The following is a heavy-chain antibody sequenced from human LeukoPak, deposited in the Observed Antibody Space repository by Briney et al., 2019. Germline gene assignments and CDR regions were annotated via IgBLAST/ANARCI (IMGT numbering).Heavy chain of an antibody. CDR1: GGSISSGGYY. Sequence: SQTLSLTCAVSGGSISSGGYYWSWIRQPPGKGLEWIGYIYHSGSTYYNPSLKSRVTISVDRSKNQFSLKLSSVTAADTAVYYCARSYDSSGYPFDYWGQGTLVTVSS. D-gene: IGHD3-22*01. J-gene: IGHJ4*02. V-gene: IGHV4-30-2*01. CDR3: ARSYDSSGYPFDY. CDR2: IYHSGST.